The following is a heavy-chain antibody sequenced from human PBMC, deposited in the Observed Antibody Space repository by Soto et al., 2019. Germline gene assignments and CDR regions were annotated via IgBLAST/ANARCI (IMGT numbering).Heavy chain of an antibody. V-gene: IGHV1-18*01. Sequence: VASVKVSCKAFGYTFTSYGITWVRQAPGQGLEWMGWISTYNGNTNYAQKLQGRVTMTTDTSTTTAYMELRSLRSDDTAVYYCARVMDYYDSSGYLAYWG. CDR3: ARVMDYYDSSGYLAY. J-gene: IGHJ4*01. D-gene: IGHD3-22*01. CDR2: ISTYNGNT. CDR1: GYTFTSYG.